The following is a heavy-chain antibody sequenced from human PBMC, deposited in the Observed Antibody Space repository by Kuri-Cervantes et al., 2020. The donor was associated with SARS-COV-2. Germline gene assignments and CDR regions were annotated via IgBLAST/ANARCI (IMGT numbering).Heavy chain of an antibody. CDR3: ASKTPRSSSWTRWGTRGSGGEGDY. CDR2: ISGSGGST. V-gene: IGHV3-23*01. D-gene: IGHD6-13*01. CDR1: GFTFSSYA. Sequence: GGSLRLSCAASGFTFSSYATSWVRQAPGKGLEWVSAISGSGGSTYYADSVKGRFTISRDNSKNTLYLQMNSLRAEDTAVYYCASKTPRSSSWTRWGTRGSGGEGDYWGQGTLVTVSS. J-gene: IGHJ4*02.